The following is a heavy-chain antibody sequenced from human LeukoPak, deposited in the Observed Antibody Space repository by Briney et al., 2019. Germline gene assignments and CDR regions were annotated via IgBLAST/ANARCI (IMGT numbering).Heavy chain of an antibody. V-gene: IGHV3-48*03. CDR2: ISTSGSTT. CDR3: ARGALHVFDY. Sequence: PGGSLRLSCAASGFTFSDYEINWVRQAPGKGLEWVSCISTSGSTTYYADSVKGRFTSSRDNAKDSLFLQMNTLTDEDTAVYYCARGALHVFDYWGQGTPVTVS. J-gene: IGHJ4*02. D-gene: IGHD3-10*02. CDR1: GFTFSDYE.